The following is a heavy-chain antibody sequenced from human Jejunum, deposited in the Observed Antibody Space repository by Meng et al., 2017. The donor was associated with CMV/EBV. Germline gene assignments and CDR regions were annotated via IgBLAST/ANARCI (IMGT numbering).Heavy chain of an antibody. CDR3: VRDGRGFDS. J-gene: IGHJ4*02. V-gene: IGHV3-48*03. Sequence: SCAASGFTSSSYGMHWVRQAPGKGLEWVSYISSTGRTIYYADSVKGRFTISRDNAKNSVNLQMNSLRAEDTALYYCVRDGRGFDSWGQGTLVTVSS. CDR1: GFTSSSYG. CDR2: ISSTGRTI.